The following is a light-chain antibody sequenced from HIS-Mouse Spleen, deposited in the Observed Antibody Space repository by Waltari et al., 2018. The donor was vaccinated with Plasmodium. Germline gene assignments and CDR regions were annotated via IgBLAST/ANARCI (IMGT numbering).Light chain of an antibody. CDR2: KAS. CDR3: QQYNSYSCT. Sequence: DIQITTSPSTLSTSVVDRVTITCRASQTISSWLAWYQQKPGKAPKRLIYKASSLESGVPSRFSGSGSGTEFTLTISSLQPDDFATYYCQQYNSYSCTFGQGTKVEIK. CDR1: QTISSW. J-gene: IGKJ1*01. V-gene: IGKV1-5*03.